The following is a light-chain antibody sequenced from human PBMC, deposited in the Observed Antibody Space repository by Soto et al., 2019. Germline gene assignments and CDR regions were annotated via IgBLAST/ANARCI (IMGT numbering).Light chain of an antibody. CDR2: DAS. Sequence: DIQMTQSPSTLSASIGDRVTIAVRASQTISNWLAWYQQKPGKAPKVLIHDASRLESGVPSRFSGSGSGTEFTLTINNLQPDDFAIYYCRQYDSESTFGQGTKVDIK. V-gene: IGKV1-5*01. CDR3: RQYDSEST. CDR1: QTISNW. J-gene: IGKJ1*01.